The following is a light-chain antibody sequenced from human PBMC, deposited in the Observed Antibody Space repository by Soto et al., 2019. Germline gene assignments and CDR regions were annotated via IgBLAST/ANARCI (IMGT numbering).Light chain of an antibody. CDR1: SSDVGAYNY. J-gene: IGLJ1*01. CDR2: AVT. Sequence: QSVLTQPASVSGSPGQSITISCTGTSSDVGAYNYVSWYQHHPGKVPKLLISAVTNRPPGVSARFSGSKSGNTASLTISGLQPEEYADYYCSSIRDSSTLAVYGTGTKVTVL. CDR3: SSIRDSSTLAV. V-gene: IGLV2-14*01.